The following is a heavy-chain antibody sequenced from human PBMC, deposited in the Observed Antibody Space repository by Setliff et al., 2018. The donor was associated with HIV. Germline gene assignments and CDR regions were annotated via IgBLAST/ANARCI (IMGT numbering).Heavy chain of an antibody. D-gene: IGHD3-22*01. V-gene: IGHV4-59*01. J-gene: IGHJ5*02. Sequence: SETLSLTCTVSGGSISTYHWSWIRQPPGKGLEWIAYVYNSGSTNYNPSLKSRLNILVDTSKNQFSLKLSFVTAADTAVYYCARSQYHDTSGDPPSNWFDPWGQGTLVTVSS. CDR2: VYNSGST. CDR1: GGSISTYH. CDR3: ARSQYHDTSGDPPSNWFDP.